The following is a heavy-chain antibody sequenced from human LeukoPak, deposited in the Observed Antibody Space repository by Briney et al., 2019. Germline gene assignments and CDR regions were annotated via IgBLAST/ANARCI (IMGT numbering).Heavy chain of an antibody. CDR3: AKDSTASGSYYGMDI. D-gene: IGHD3-3*01. CDR1: GFIFSSYA. Sequence: SGGSLRLSCAASGFIFSSYAMSWDRQAPGKGLEWVSSISGSGGSTYYTDSVKGRFTISRDNSKNTLLLQMNSLRAEDTAVYSCAKDSTASGSYYGMDIWGQGTTVTVSS. J-gene: IGHJ6*02. V-gene: IGHV3-23*01. CDR2: ISGSGGST.